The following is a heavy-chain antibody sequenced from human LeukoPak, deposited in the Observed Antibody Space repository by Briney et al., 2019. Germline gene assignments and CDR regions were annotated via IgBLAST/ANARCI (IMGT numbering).Heavy chain of an antibody. V-gene: IGHV3-21*01. D-gene: IGHD3-9*01. CDR1: GFTFSSYA. CDR2: ISSSSSYI. J-gene: IGHJ6*03. Sequence: GGSLRLSCAASGFTFSSYAMNWVRQAPGKGLEWVSSISSSSSYIYYADSVKGRFTISRDNAKNSLYLQMNSLRAEDTAVYYCARDPLTLYDYYMDVWGKGTTVTVSS. CDR3: ARDPLTLYDYYMDV.